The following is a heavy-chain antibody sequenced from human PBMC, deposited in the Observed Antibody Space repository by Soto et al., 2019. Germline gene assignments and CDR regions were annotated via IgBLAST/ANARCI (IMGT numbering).Heavy chain of an antibody. D-gene: IGHD6-6*01. CDR1: GGTFSSYT. CDR3: ARDPSGIAARPGDY. Sequence: SVKVSCKASGGTFSSYTISWVRQAPGQGLEWMGRIIPILGIANYAQKFQGRVTITADKSTSTAYMELSSLRSEDTAVYYCARDPSGIAARPGDYWGQGTLVTVSS. CDR2: IIPILGIA. J-gene: IGHJ4*02. V-gene: IGHV1-69*04.